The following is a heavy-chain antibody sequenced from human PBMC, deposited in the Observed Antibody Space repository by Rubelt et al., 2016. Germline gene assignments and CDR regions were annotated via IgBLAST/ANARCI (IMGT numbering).Heavy chain of an antibody. J-gene: IGHJ4*02. D-gene: IGHD3-3*01. CDR1: GFTFSSYA. Sequence: VQLVESGGGLVQPGGSLRLSCAASGFTFSSYATSWVRQAPGKGLEWVGRIKSKTDGGTTDYAAPVKGRFTISRDDSKNTLYLQMNSLKTEDTAVYYCTTAHVRLLDYWGQGTLVTVSS. CDR3: TTAHVRLLDY. CDR2: IKSKTDGGTT. V-gene: IGHV3-15*01.